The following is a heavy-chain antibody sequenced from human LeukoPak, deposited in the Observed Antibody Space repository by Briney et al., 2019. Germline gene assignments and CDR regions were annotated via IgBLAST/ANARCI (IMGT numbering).Heavy chain of an antibody. CDR3: ARVGLRNYYYGMDV. J-gene: IGHJ6*02. Sequence: PSETLSLTWTVSGXSISSYYWSWIRQPPGKGLEWIGEINHSGSTNYNPSLKSRVTISVDTSKNQFSLKLSSVTAADTAVYYCARVGLRNYYYGMDVWGQGTTVTVSS. CDR2: INHSGST. CDR1: GXSISSYY. V-gene: IGHV4-34*01.